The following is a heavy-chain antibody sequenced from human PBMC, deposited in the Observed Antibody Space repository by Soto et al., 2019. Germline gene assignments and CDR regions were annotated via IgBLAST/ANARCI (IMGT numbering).Heavy chain of an antibody. CDR1: GFTFSDYY. Sequence: GGSLRLSCAASGFTFSDYYMSWIRQAPGKGLEWVSYISSSGSTIYYADSVKGRFTISRDNAKNSLYLQMNSLRAEDTAVYYCARVLGCSGGSCYPRGAFDIWGQGTMVTVSS. J-gene: IGHJ3*02. CDR2: ISSSGSTI. V-gene: IGHV3-11*01. CDR3: ARVLGCSGGSCYPRGAFDI. D-gene: IGHD2-15*01.